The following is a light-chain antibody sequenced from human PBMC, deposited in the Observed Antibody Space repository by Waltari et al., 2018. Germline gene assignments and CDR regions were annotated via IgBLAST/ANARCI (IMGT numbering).Light chain of an antibody. V-gene: IGKV3-20*01. CDR1: QCLPKRY. CDR2: GAS. CDR3: QQYGSSILYT. J-gene: IGKJ2*01. Sequence: ASQCLPKRYLAWYQQKPGQAPRFLIYGASSRAPGIPNRFSGSGSGTDFTLTISRLEPEDFAVYYCQQYGSSILYTFGQGTKLEIK.